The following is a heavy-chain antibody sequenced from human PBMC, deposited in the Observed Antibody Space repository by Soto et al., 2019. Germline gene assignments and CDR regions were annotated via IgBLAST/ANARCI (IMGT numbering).Heavy chain of an antibody. CDR3: ARGGDFWSGDMVFDY. CDR1: GVTFSSYA. Sequence: ASVKVSCKASGVTFSSYAISWVRQAPGQGLEWMGGIIPIFGTANYAQKSQGRVTITADKSTSTAYMELSSLRSEDTAVYYCARGGDFWSGDMVFDYWGQGTLVTVSS. J-gene: IGHJ4*02. CDR2: IIPIFGTA. D-gene: IGHD3-3*01. V-gene: IGHV1-69*06.